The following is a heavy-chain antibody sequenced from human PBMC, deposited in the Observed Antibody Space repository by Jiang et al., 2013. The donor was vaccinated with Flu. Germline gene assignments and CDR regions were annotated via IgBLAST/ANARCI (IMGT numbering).Heavy chain of an antibody. CDR2: VNANSGGP. CDR1: GYTFTDYC. V-gene: IGHV1-2*04. CDR3: ARSPGWWELLPYYAMDV. Sequence: QLVESGAEVKKPGASVKIACKASGYTFTDYCIHWVRQAPGQGLEWMGWVNANSGGPNYAQKFQGWVTMTRDTSINTAYMELTRLKSDDTAVYYCARSPGWWELLPYYAMDVWGQGTTVT. J-gene: IGHJ6*02. D-gene: IGHD1-26*01.